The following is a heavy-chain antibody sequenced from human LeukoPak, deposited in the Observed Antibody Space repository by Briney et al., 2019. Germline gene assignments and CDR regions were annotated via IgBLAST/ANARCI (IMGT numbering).Heavy chain of an antibody. D-gene: IGHD5-24*01. J-gene: IGHJ3*02. Sequence: ASVKVSCKASGYTFTGYYMNWVRQAPGQGLEWMGRINPNTGSTNYAQNFQGSVTMTRDTSITTVYMELSRLRSDDTAVYYCARVGDGLNDSFDIWGQGTMVTVSS. V-gene: IGHV1-2*06. CDR1: GYTFTGYY. CDR3: ARVGDGLNDSFDI. CDR2: INPNTGST.